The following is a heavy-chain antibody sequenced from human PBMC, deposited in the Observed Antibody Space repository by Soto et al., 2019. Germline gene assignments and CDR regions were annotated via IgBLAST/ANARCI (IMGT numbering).Heavy chain of an antibody. CDR2: ISGSGGST. CDR1: GFTFSSYA. D-gene: IGHD3-3*01. V-gene: IGHV3-23*01. Sequence: GGSLRLSCAAAGFTFSSYAISWVRQAPGKGLEWVSAISGSGGSTYYADSVKGRFTISRDNSKNTLYLQMNSLRAEDTAVYYCAKGPSDFWSGYSSPFDYWGQGTLVTVSS. J-gene: IGHJ4*02. CDR3: AKGPSDFWSGYSSPFDY.